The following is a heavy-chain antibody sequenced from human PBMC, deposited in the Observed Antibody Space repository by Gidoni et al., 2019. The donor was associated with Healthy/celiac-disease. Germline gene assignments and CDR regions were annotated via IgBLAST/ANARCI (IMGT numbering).Heavy chain of an antibody. D-gene: IGHD6-19*01. J-gene: IGHJ5*02. CDR1: GGSISSYY. V-gene: IGHV4-59*01. CDR2: IYYSGST. CDR3: ARAVVEGYIAVGGDNWFDP. Sequence: QVQLQESGPGLVKPSETLSPTCPVPGGSISSYYWSWIRQPPGKGLEWIGYIYYSGSTNYNPPLKSRVTISVDTSKNQFSLKLSSVTAADTAVYYCARAVVEGYIAVGGDNWFDPWGQGTLVTVSS.